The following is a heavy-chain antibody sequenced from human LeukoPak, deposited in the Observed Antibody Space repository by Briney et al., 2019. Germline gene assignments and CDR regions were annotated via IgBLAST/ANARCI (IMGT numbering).Heavy chain of an antibody. CDR1: GGSLSGYY. J-gene: IGHJ6*03. Sequence: SETLSLTCAVYGGSLSGYYWSWIRQPPGKGLEWIGEINHSGSTNYNPSLKSRVTISVDTSKNQFSLKLSSVTAADTAVYYCARGRYYYGSGSYYNYYYYYMDVWGKGTTVTVSS. CDR3: ARGRYYYGSGSYYNYYYYYMDV. CDR2: INHSGST. V-gene: IGHV4-34*01. D-gene: IGHD3-10*01.